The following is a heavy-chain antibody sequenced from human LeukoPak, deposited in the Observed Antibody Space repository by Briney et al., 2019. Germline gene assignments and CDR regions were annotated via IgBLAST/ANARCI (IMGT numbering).Heavy chain of an antibody. J-gene: IGHJ6*02. Sequence: SETLSLTCTVSGGSISSGDYYWSWIRQPPGKGLEWIGYIYYSGSTYYNPSLMSRVTISVDTSKNQFSLKLSSVTAADTAVYYCAGGDYYDSSGYLNYYYYGMDVWGQGTTVTVSS. CDR3: AGGDYYDSSGYLNYYYYGMDV. V-gene: IGHV4-30-4*01. D-gene: IGHD3-22*01. CDR2: IYYSGST. CDR1: GGSISSGDYY.